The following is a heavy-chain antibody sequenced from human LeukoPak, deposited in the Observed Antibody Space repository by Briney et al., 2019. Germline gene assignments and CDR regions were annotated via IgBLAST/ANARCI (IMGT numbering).Heavy chain of an antibody. Sequence: WGSLRLSCAASGFTFSNYGMHWVRQAPGKGLDWVAFIHYDGSNKYYADSVKGRFTISRDDSKNTLYLQMNSLRAEDTAVYYCARWLQGHFDYWGQGTLVTVSS. J-gene: IGHJ4*02. CDR3: ARWLQGHFDY. D-gene: IGHD5-12*01. V-gene: IGHV3-30*02. CDR2: IHYDGSNK. CDR1: GFTFSNYG.